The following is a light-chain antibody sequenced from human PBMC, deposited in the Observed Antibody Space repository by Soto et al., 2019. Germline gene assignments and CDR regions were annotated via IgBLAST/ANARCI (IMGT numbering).Light chain of an antibody. CDR3: SAWDDSLNGYV. CDR1: SSNIGSNT. Sequence: QSVLTQPPSTSGTPGQGVTISCSGSSSNIGSNTVNWYQHLPGTAPKLLIYSSNQRPSGVPDRFSGSKSGTSASLAVSGLQSEDEADYYCSAWDDSLNGYVFGTGTKVTVL. V-gene: IGLV1-44*01. J-gene: IGLJ1*01. CDR2: SSN.